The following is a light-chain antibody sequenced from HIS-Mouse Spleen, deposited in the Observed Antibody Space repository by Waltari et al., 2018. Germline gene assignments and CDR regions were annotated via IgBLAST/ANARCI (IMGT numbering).Light chain of an antibody. CDR3: CSYAGSYTLV. V-gene: IGLV2-11*01. Sequence: QSALTQPRSVSGSPGQSVTISCTGTSSDVGGYNSRPWYQQHPGKAPKLMIYDVSKRPSGVPDRFSGSKSGNTASLTISGLQAEDEADYYCCSYAGSYTLVFGGGTKLTVL. CDR1: SSDVGGYNS. J-gene: IGLJ2*01. CDR2: DVS.